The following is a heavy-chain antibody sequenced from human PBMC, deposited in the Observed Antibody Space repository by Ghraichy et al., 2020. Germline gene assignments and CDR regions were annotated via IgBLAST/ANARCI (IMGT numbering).Heavy chain of an antibody. D-gene: IGHD2/OR15-2a*01. CDR1: GGSFSGYY. Sequence: SQTLSLTCAVYGGSFSGYYWSWIRQPPGKGLEWIGEINHSGSTNYNPSLKSRVTISVDTSKNQFSLKLSSVTAADTAVYYCARGRENRSWFDPWGQGTLVTVSS. CDR2: INHSGST. CDR3: ARGRENRSWFDP. J-gene: IGHJ5*02. V-gene: IGHV4-34*01.